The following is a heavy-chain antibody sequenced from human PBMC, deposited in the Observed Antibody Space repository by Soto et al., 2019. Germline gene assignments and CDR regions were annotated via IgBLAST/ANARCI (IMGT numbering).Heavy chain of an antibody. V-gene: IGHV1-8*01. Sequence: QVQQVQSGAEVKKPGASVKVSCKASGYTFTSYDINWVRQATGQGLEWMGWMNPNSGNTGYAQKFQGRVTMTRNTSISTGYMELSSLRSEDTAVYYCARRAPYCSGGSCYHDAFDIWGQGTMVTVSS. CDR2: MNPNSGNT. D-gene: IGHD2-15*01. CDR3: ARRAPYCSGGSCYHDAFDI. J-gene: IGHJ3*02. CDR1: GYTFTSYD.